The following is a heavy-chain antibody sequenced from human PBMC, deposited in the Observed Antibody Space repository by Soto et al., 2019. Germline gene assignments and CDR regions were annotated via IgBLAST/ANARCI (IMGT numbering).Heavy chain of an antibody. Sequence: EVHLVESGGGLVQPGGSQRLSCAGSGFTFSTYTMTWVRQAPGKGLEWLAYISASSTTIFYADSIKGRFTVSRDNAKNSLYLQMNSLRDEDTAVYFCAGHDHSHWFDYWGQGSLVTVSS. J-gene: IGHJ4*02. CDR2: ISASSTTI. CDR3: AGHDHSHWFDY. V-gene: IGHV3-48*02. D-gene: IGHD4-4*01. CDR1: GFTFSTYT.